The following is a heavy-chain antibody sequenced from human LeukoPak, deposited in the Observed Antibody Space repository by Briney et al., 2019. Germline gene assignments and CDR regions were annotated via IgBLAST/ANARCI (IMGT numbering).Heavy chain of an antibody. CDR2: ISGSGGST. J-gene: IGHJ6*03. D-gene: IGHD1-26*01. CDR1: GFTFSIYA. Sequence: GGSLRLSCAASGFTFSIYAMSCVRQAPGKGLEWVAAISGSGGSTYYADSVKGRFTISRDNSKNTLYLQMNSLRAEDTAVYYCAKDTVGGYYYYYMDVWGKGTTVTISS. V-gene: IGHV3-23*01. CDR3: AKDTVGGYYYYYMDV.